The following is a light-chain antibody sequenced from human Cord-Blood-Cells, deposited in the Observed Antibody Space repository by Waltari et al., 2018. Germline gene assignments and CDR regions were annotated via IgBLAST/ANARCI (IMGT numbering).Light chain of an antibody. CDR3: QAWDSSTAV. CDR2: QDS. CDR1: KLGDRY. J-gene: IGLJ3*02. V-gene: IGLV3-1*01. Sequence: SYELTQPPSVSVSPGQTASITCPGDKLGDRYACWYQQTPGQSPVLVIYQDSKRPSGTPELFAGTNSGNTATLTISGTQAMDEADYYCQAWDSSTAVFGGGTKLTVL.